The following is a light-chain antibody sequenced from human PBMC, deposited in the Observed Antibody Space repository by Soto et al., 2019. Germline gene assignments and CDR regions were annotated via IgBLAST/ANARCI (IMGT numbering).Light chain of an antibody. CDR3: QKYNTAPPWT. J-gene: IGKJ1*01. V-gene: IGKV1-27*01. CDR1: QGISDF. CDR2: AAS. Sequence: DIQMTQSPSSLSASVGDRVTITCRASQGISDFLAWYQQKPGKVPKLLIYAASTLQAGVPSRFSGSGSGTDFTLTISSLQPGDFAPYYCQKYNTAPPWTFGQGTKVEIK.